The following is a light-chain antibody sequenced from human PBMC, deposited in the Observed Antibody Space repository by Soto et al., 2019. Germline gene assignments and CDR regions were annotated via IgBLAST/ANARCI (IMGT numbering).Light chain of an antibody. Sequence: EIVLTQSPGTLSLSPGERGTLSCRASQSVSSSYLAWYQQKPGQAPRLLIYGASSRATGIPDRFSGSGSGTDFTLTISRLEPEDFAVYYCQQYGGSPLFTFGPGTKVDIK. CDR1: QSVSSSY. CDR2: GAS. J-gene: IGKJ3*01. V-gene: IGKV3-20*01. CDR3: QQYGGSPLFT.